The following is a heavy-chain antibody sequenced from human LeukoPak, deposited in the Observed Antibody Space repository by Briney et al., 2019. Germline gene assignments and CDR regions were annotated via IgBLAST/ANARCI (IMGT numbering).Heavy chain of an antibody. V-gene: IGHV1-8*02. J-gene: IGHJ4*02. Sequence: ASVKVSCKASGYAFTSYDISWVRQATGQGLELMGWMNPNSGNTGYAQKFQGRVTMTRNSSISTAYMELSSLRSEDTAVYYCAREVDTAMVTNFDYWGQGTLVTVSS. CDR1: GYAFTSYD. CDR3: AREVDTAMVTNFDY. CDR2: MNPNSGNT. D-gene: IGHD5-18*01.